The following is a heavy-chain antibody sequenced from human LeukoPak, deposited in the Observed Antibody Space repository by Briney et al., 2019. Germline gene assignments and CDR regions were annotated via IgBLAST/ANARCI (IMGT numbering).Heavy chain of an antibody. D-gene: IGHD6-13*01. Sequence: SETLSLTCTVSGGSISSYYWSWIRQPPGKGLEWIGDIYYSGSTNYNPSLKSRVSISVDTSKNQFSLKLSSVTAADTAVYYCARTTEAHSWRTRYYDYYMDVWGKGTTVTVSS. J-gene: IGHJ6*03. CDR1: GGSISSYY. CDR2: IYYSGST. V-gene: IGHV4-59*01. CDR3: ARTTEAHSWRTRYYDYYMDV.